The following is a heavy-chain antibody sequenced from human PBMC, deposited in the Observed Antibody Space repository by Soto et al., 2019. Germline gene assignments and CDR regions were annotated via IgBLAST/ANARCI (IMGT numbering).Heavy chain of an antibody. V-gene: IGHV4-4*02. D-gene: IGHD6-13*01. J-gene: IGHJ4*02. CDR2: IYHSGST. CDR1: GGSITSDDNW. Sequence: SETLSLTCAVSGGSITSDDNWWSWVRQPPGKGLEWIGEIYHSGSTNYNPSLNSRVTISVDKSKNQFSLKLTSVTAADTDVYYCVSSSWYSLDYWGQGTRVNVSS. CDR3: VSSSWYSLDY.